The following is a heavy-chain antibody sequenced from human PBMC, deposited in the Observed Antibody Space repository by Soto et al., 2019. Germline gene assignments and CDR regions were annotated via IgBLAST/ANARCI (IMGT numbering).Heavy chain of an antibody. Sequence: GESLKISCKGSGYSFTSYWISWVRQMPGKGLEWMGRIDPSDSYTNYSPSFQGHVTISADKSISTAYLQWSSLKASDTAMYYCARQALMVRGVIDSYGMDVWGQGTTVTVSS. V-gene: IGHV5-10-1*01. CDR2: IDPSDSYT. J-gene: IGHJ6*02. CDR1: GYSFTSYW. D-gene: IGHD3-10*01. CDR3: ARQALMVRGVIDSYGMDV.